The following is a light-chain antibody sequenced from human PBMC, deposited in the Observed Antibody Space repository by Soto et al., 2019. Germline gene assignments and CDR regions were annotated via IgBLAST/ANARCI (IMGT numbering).Light chain of an antibody. CDR3: QHGSDWPPFT. CDR2: DAS. J-gene: IGKJ5*01. CDR1: QSVNSN. V-gene: IGKV3-11*01. Sequence: EIVLTQSPASLSLSPGERATLSCRASQSVNSNLAWYQHKPGQAPRLLIYDASNRATGIPARFSGSGSGTDFTLTVSSLEPEDLAVYYCQHGSDWPPFTFGQGTRLE.